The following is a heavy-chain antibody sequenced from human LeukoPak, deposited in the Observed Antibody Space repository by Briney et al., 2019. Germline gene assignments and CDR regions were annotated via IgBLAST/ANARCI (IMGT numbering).Heavy chain of an antibody. V-gene: IGHV4-59*01. CDR3: AGKRGHDPIDY. CDR2: IFSSGST. Sequence: SETLSLTCTVSGGSISSYYWTWIRQPPGKGLEWIGYIFSSGSTNYNSSLNNRVTISIDTSKNQFSLRLSSVTAADTAVYYCAGKRGHDPIDYWGQGTLVTVSS. J-gene: IGHJ4*02. CDR1: GGSISSYY. D-gene: IGHD3-10*01.